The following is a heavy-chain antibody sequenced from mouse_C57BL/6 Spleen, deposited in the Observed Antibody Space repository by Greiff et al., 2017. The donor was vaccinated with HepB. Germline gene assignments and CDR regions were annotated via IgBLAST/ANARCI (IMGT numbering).Heavy chain of an antibody. V-gene: IGHV5-16*01. CDR2: INYDGSST. CDR3: ARDRYGSSYGYFDY. CDR1: GFTFSDYY. Sequence: EVQLQQSEGGLVQPGSSMKLSCTASGFTFSDYYMAWVRQVPEKGLEWVANINYDGSSTYYLDSLKSRFIISRDNAKNILYLQMSSLKSEDTATYYCARDRYGSSYGYFDYWGQGTTLTVSS. J-gene: IGHJ2*01. D-gene: IGHD1-1*01.